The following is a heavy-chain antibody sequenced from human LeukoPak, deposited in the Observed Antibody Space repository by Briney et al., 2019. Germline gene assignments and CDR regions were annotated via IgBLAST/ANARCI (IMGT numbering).Heavy chain of an antibody. Sequence: GGSLRLSCAASGFTFSSYSMNWVRQAPGKGLEWVSYISSSSSTIYYADSVKGRFTISRDNAKNSLYLQMNSLRAEDTAVYYCAKDLSGYYVYMDVWGKGTTVTVSS. V-gene: IGHV3-48*01. CDR3: AKDLSGYYVYMDV. D-gene: IGHD3-22*01. J-gene: IGHJ6*03. CDR2: ISSSSSTI. CDR1: GFTFSSYS.